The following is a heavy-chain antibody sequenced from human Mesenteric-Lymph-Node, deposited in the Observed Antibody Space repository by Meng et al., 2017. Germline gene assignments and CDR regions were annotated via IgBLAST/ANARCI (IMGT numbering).Heavy chain of an antibody. CDR2: INHSGST. Sequence: QVHLQQWGAGLLKPSETLSLTCAVHGGSFGGYYWIWICQPPGKGLELIGEINHSGSTNYNPSLKSRVTISVDTSKKQFSLKLSSVTAADTAVYYCARGGGNSWYIDDWGQGTLVRLL. CDR3: ARGGGNSWYIDD. D-gene: IGHD6-13*01. V-gene: IGHV4-34*01. J-gene: IGHJ4*02. CDR1: GGSFGGYY.